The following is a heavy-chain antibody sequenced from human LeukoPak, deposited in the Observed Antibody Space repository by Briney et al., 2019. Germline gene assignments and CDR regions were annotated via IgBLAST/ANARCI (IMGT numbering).Heavy chain of an antibody. CDR2: MNPNSGNT. V-gene: IGHV1-8*01. J-gene: IGHJ4*02. CDR1: GYTFTSYD. Sequence: ASVKVSCKASGYTFTSYDINGVRQATGQGLEWMGWMNPNSGNTGYAQKFQGRVTMTRNTSISTAYMELSSLRSEDTAVYYCARGAWKDGKGVVDAHGGRGTLVTVSS. D-gene: IGHD1-1*01. CDR3: ARGAWKDGKGVVDAH.